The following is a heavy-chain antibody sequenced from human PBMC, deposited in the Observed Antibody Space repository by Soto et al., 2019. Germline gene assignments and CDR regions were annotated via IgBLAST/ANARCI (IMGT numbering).Heavy chain of an antibody. Sequence: GGSLRLSCAASGFTFSSDAMSWVRQAPGKGLEWVSAISGSGGSTYYADSVKGRFTISRDNSKNTLYLQMNSLRAEDTAVYYCAKDGPLYYYDSSGYKSDWGQGTMVTVSS. CDR2: ISGSGGST. V-gene: IGHV3-23*01. J-gene: IGHJ3*01. CDR3: AKDGPLYYYDSSGYKSD. D-gene: IGHD3-22*01. CDR1: GFTFSSDA.